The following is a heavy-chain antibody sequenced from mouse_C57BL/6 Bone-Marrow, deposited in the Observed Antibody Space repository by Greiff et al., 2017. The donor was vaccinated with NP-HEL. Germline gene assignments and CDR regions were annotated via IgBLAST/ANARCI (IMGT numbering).Heavy chain of an antibody. Sequence: EVKLQESGPGLAKPSQSLSLPCSVTGYSITSDYWNWIRKFPGNKLEYMGYISYSGSTYYNPSLKSRISITRDTSKNQYYLQLNSVTTEDTATYYWARSDWASSWYFDVWGTGTTVTVSS. CDR2: ISYSGST. D-gene: IGHD1-3*01. J-gene: IGHJ1*03. V-gene: IGHV3-8*01. CDR3: ARSDWASSWYFDV. CDR1: GYSITSDY.